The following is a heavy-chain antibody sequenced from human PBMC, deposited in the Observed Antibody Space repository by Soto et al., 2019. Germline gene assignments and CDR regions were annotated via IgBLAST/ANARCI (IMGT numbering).Heavy chain of an antibody. CDR1: GGSISSYY. J-gene: IGHJ4*02. Sequence: PSETLSLTCTVYGGSISSYYWSWIRQPPGKGLEWIGYIYYSGSTNYNPSLKSRVTISVDTSKNQFSLKLTSVTAADTGVYFCASPYGPRGFEHWGQGSLVTVSS. CDR3: ASPYGPRGFEH. V-gene: IGHV4-59*08. D-gene: IGHD2-21*01. CDR2: IYYSGST.